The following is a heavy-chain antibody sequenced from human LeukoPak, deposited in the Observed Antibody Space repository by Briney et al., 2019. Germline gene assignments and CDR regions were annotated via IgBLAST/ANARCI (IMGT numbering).Heavy chain of an antibody. J-gene: IGHJ4*02. CDR3: AKVGIVAGRVSYHFDY. V-gene: IGHV3-9*01. Sequence: TGGSLRLSCAASGFTFDDYAMHWVRQAPGKGLEWVSGISWNSGSIGYADSVKGRFTISRDNAKNSLYLQMNSLRAEDTALYYCAKVGIVAGRVSYHFDYWGQGTLVTVSS. CDR2: ISWNSGSI. D-gene: IGHD6-19*01. CDR1: GFTFDDYA.